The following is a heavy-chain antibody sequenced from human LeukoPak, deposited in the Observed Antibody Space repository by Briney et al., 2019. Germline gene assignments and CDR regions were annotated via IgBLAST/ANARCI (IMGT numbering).Heavy chain of an antibody. CDR1: GGTFSSYA. CDR2: IIPIFGTA. J-gene: IGHJ6*02. D-gene: IGHD3-9*01. CDR3: AEGLVIINGNYYYYGMDV. V-gene: IGHV1-69*13. Sequence: ASVTVSCKASGGTFSSYAISWVRQAPGQGLEWMGGIIPIFGTANYAQKFQGRVTITADESTSTAYMELSSLRSEDTAVYYCAEGLVIINGNYYYYGMDVWGQGTTVTVSS.